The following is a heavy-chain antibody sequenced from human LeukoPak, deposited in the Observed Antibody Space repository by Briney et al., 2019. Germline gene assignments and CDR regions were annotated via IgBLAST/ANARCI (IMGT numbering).Heavy chain of an antibody. V-gene: IGHV4-39*01. Sequence: SETLSLTCIVSGGSISSSSYSWGWIRQPPGKGLEWIGSIYYNGSTYYNPSLKSRVTISVDTSKNQFSLKLSSVTAADTAVYYCARQGYTYYYDSSGYYPFDYWGQGTLVTVSS. CDR3: ARQGYTYYYDSSGYYPFDY. CDR1: GGSISSSSYS. D-gene: IGHD3-22*01. J-gene: IGHJ4*02. CDR2: IYYNGST.